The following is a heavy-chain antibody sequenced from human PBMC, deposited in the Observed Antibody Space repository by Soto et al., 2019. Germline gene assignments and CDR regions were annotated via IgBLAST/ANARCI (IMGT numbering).Heavy chain of an antibody. J-gene: IGHJ6*03. CDR2: ISSNGGST. CDR3: ARDVLGGRYSMDV. Sequence: EVQLVESGGGLVQPGGSLRLSCAASGFTFSSYAMHWVRQAPGKGLEYVSAISSNGGSTYYANTVKGRFTISRDNSKSTLYLQTGSLRAEDMAVFYCARDVLGGRYSMDVWGQWTTVTVSS. D-gene: IGHD1-26*01. V-gene: IGHV3-64*01. CDR1: GFTFSSYA.